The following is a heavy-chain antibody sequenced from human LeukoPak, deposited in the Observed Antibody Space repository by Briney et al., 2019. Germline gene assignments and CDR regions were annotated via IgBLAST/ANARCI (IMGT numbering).Heavy chain of an antibody. V-gene: IGHV4-39*01. D-gene: IGHD1-26*01. CDR1: GGSISSSSYY. CDR3: ASPGELPFDY. CDR2: IYYSGST. J-gene: IGHJ4*02. Sequence: TSETLSLTCTVSGGSISSSSYYWGWIRQPPGKGLEWIGSIYYSGSTYYNPPLKSRVTISVDTSKNQFSLKLSSVTAADTAVYYCASPGELPFDYWGQGTLVTVSS.